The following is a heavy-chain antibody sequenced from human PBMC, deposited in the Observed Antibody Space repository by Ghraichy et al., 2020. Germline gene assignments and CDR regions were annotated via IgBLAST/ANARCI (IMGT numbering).Heavy chain of an antibody. J-gene: IGHJ4*02. CDR1: GFTFDMFV. CDR2: ISHDGRSQ. Sequence: GGSLRLSCAASGFTFDMFVLQWVRQAPGKELEWVAQISHDGRSQYYADSVKGRFSISRDNSKNTLHLQMDSLRTEDTAIYFCVRDRIQLWYFDYWGPGTLVTVSS. CDR3: VRDRIQLWYFDY. V-gene: IGHV3-30*03. D-gene: IGHD5-18*01.